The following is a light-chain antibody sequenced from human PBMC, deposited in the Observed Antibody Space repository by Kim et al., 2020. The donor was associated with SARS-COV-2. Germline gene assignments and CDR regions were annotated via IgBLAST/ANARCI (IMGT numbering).Light chain of an antibody. J-gene: IGLJ2*01. CDR3: QVWDSTSDHPGVV. V-gene: IGLV3-21*04. Sequence: SYELTQPPSVSVAPGKTARITCGENNIGSKSVHWYQQKPGQAPVLVIYYDSDRPSGIPERFSGSNSENTATLTISRVEAGDEADYYCQVWDSTSDHPGVVFGGGTQLTVL. CDR2: YDS. CDR1: NIGSKS.